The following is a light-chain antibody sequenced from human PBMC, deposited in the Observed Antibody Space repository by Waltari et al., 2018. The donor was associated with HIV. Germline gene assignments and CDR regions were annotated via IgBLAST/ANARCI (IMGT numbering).Light chain of an antibody. J-gene: IGLJ3*02. CDR1: HANIGTNS. CDR2: RNN. V-gene: IGLV1-47*01. CDR3: ATWDDSLIWV. Sequence: QPVLTQPPSASGTPGHRVTISCSGSHANIGTNSVHWYQHLPGMAPKLLIYRNNRRPSGIPDRFSGSRSGTSASLAISGLRSEDEADYYCATWDDSLIWVFGGGTKLTVL.